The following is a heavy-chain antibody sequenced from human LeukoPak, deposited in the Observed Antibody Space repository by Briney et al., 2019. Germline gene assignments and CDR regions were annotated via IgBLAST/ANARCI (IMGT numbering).Heavy chain of an antibody. D-gene: IGHD3-10*01. CDR3: ATTYGSGSYPRHLKPYYYGMDV. CDR2: FDPEDGET. J-gene: IGHJ6*02. CDR1: GYTLTELS. V-gene: IGHV1-24*01. Sequence: GASVKVSCKVSGYTLTELSMHWVRQAPGKGLEWMGGFDPEDGETIYAQKFQGRVTMTEDTSTDTAYMELSSLRSEDTAVYYCATTYGSGSYPRHLKPYYYGMDVWGQGTTVTVSS.